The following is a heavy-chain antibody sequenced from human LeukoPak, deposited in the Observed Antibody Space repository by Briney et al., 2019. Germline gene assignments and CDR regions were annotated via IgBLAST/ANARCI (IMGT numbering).Heavy chain of an antibody. J-gene: IGHJ4*02. V-gene: IGHV1-18*01. Sequence: ASVKVSCTASGYTFTSYGISWVRQAPGQGLEWMGWISAYNGNTNYAQKLQGRVTMTTDTSTSTAYMELRSLRSDDTAVYYCARVPAYGSGSYINYWGQGTLVTVSS. CDR3: ARVPAYGSGSYINY. D-gene: IGHD3-10*01. CDR2: ISAYNGNT. CDR1: GYTFTSYG.